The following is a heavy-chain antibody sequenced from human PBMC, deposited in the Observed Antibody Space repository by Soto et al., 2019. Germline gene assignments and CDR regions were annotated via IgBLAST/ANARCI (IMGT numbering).Heavy chain of an antibody. Sequence: VLLVQSGAEVKKPGSSVKVSCKASGGTFNSYAISWVRQAPGQGLEWMGGIIPIFGAANFAQQFQGRVTITADESTSTVYMELSSLTSEDTAVYYCARASCGGDCPVDNWGQGTLVTVSS. J-gene: IGHJ4*02. CDR3: ARASCGGDCPVDN. CDR1: GGTFNSYA. V-gene: IGHV1-69*01. D-gene: IGHD2-21*02. CDR2: IIPIFGAA.